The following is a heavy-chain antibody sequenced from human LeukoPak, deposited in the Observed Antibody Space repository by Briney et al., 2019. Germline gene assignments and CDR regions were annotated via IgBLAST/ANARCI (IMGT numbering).Heavy chain of an antibody. Sequence: GGSLRLSCAASGFTFSSYAMSWVRQAPGKGLEWVSAISGSGGSTHYADSVKGRFTISRDNSKNTLYLQMNSLRAEDTAVYYCARNAAAGFYYYYYMDVWGKGTTVTVSS. CDR2: ISGSGGST. D-gene: IGHD6-13*01. CDR3: ARNAAAGFYYYYYMDV. CDR1: GFTFSSYA. J-gene: IGHJ6*03. V-gene: IGHV3-23*01.